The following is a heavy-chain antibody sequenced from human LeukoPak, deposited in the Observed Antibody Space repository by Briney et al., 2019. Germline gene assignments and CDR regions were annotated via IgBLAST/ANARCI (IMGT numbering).Heavy chain of an antibody. CDR2: MNPNSGNT. Sequence: ASVKVSXKASGYTFTSYDINWVRQATGQGLEWMGWMNPNSGNTGYAQKFQGRVTMTRNTSISTAYMELSSLRSEDTAVYYCARMTAGITAMVHYWGQGTLVTVSS. CDR1: GYTFTSYD. J-gene: IGHJ4*02. V-gene: IGHV1-8*01. D-gene: IGHD5-18*01. CDR3: ARMTAGITAMVHY.